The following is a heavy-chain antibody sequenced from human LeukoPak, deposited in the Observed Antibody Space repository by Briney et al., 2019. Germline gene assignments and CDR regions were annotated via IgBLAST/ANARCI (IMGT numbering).Heavy chain of an antibody. V-gene: IGHV1-2*02. CDR3: ARGYALYSGRYIDFDY. J-gene: IGHJ4*02. CDR2: INPNNGGT. CDR1: GYTFTGHY. Sequence: GAPVKVPFKASGYTFTGHYMHWVRQAPGQGLEWMGWINPNNGGTNYAQKFQGRVTMTRDTSISTAYMELSRLRSDDTAVYYCARGYALYSGRYIDFDYWGQGTLVTVSS. D-gene: IGHD1-26*01.